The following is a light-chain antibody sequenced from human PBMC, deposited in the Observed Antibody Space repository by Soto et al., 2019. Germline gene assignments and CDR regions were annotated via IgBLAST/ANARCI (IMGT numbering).Light chain of an antibody. CDR3: CSYATPRL. J-gene: IGLJ2*01. CDR2: EVS. V-gene: IGLV2-23*02. CDR1: SSDVGSYDL. Sequence: QSALTQPASVSGSPGQSITISCTGTSSDVGSYDLVSWYQQHPDKAPKLLLFEVSKRPSGVSIRLSGSKSGNTASLTISGLQPEDEADYYCCSYATPRLFGGGTKLTVL.